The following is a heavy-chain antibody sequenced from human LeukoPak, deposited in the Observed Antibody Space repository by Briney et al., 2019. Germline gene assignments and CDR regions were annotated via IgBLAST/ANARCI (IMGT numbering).Heavy chain of an antibody. V-gene: IGHV3-23*01. CDR2: ISGSGGST. D-gene: IGHD3-16*01. CDR1: GFTFSSYA. J-gene: IGHJ5*02. Sequence: GGSLRLSCAASGFTFSSYAMSWVRQAPGKGLEWVSAISGSGGSTYYADSVKGRFTISRDNSKYTLYLQMNSLRAEDTAVYYCAKMGAPGNWFDPWGQGTLVTVSS. CDR3: AKMGAPGNWFDP.